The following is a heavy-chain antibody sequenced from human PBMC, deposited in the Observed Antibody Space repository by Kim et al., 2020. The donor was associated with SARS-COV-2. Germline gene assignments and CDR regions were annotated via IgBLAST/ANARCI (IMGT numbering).Heavy chain of an antibody. CDR1: GYTFTSYD. Sequence: ASVKVSCKASGYTFTSYDINWVRQATGQGLEWMGWMNPNSGNTGYAQKFQGRVTMTRNTTISTAYMELSSLRSEDTAVYYCARGPDILTGYYRYYYYYGMDVWGQGTPVTVSS. V-gene: IGHV1-8*01. CDR2: MNPNSGNT. J-gene: IGHJ6*02. CDR3: ARGPDILTGYYRYYYYYGMDV. D-gene: IGHD3-9*01.